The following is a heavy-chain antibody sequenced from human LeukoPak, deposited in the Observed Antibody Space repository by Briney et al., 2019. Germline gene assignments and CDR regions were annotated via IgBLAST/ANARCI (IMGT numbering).Heavy chain of an antibody. V-gene: IGHV3-23*01. J-gene: IGHJ4*02. Sequence: GGSLRLSCAASGFTFSSYGMSWVRQAPGKGLEWVSAISTSGGNTYYADSVKGRFTISRDNAKNTLYLQMNSLRAEDTAVYYCARDWFHAIDYWGQGILVTVSS. CDR2: ISTSGGNT. CDR3: ARDWFHAIDY. D-gene: IGHD2/OR15-2a*01. CDR1: GFTFSSYG.